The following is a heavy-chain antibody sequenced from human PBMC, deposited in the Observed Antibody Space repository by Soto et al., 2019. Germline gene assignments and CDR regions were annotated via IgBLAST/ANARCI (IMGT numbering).Heavy chain of an antibody. CDR1: GFTFSSYA. CDR3: AKDRGFLEWHDP. Sequence: GGSLRLSCAASGFTFSSYAMSWVRQAPGKGLEWVSAISGSGGSTYYADSVKGRFTISRDNSKNTLYLQMDSLRAEDTAVYYCAKDRGFLEWHDPWGQGTLVTVSS. D-gene: IGHD3-3*01. CDR2: ISGSGGST. J-gene: IGHJ5*02. V-gene: IGHV3-23*01.